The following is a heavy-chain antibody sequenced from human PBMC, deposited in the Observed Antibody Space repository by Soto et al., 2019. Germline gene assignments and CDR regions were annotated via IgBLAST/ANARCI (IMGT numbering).Heavy chain of an antibody. J-gene: IGHJ6*02. CDR3: ARHGVDYGYYASYYYYGMDV. V-gene: IGHV4-39*01. D-gene: IGHD4-17*01. CDR1: GGSISSSTYY. CDR2: IYYSGSA. Sequence: QVQLQESGPGLVKPSETLSLTCTVSGGSISSSTYYWGWIRQPPGKGLEWIGFIYYSGSAYYNPSLKSRVPISIDTSKNQFSLKLTSVTAADTAVFYCARHGVDYGYYASYYYYGMDVWGRGTTVTVSS.